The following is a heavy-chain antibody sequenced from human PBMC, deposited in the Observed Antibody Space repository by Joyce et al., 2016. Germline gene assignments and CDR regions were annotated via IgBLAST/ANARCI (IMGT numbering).Heavy chain of an antibody. Sequence: EVQLVESGGGLVQPGGSLRLSCAASGFTVSSYWMSWVRQAPGKGLDWVANKKQDGSEKSYVDSVNGRFTISRDNVKNSLYLQMNSLRAEDTAVYFCARVQAYYGSGSQPLDYWGQGTLVTVSS. D-gene: IGHD3-10*01. V-gene: IGHV3-7*01. CDR3: ARVQAYYGSGSQPLDY. CDR2: KKQDGSEK. CDR1: GFTVSSYW. J-gene: IGHJ4*02.